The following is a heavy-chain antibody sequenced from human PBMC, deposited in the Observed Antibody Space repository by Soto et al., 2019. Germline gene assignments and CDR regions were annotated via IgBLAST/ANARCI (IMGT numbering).Heavy chain of an antibody. CDR1: GGSVSSGSYY. J-gene: IGHJ6*02. V-gene: IGHV4-61*01. D-gene: IGHD3-10*01. CDR2: IYYSGST. Sequence: SETLSLTCTVSGGSVSSGSYYWSWIRQPPGKGLEWIGYIYYSGSTNYNPSLKSRVTISVDTSKNQFSLKLSSVTAADTAVYYCARVRGRLWFGELKGNYYYYGMDVWGQGTTVTV. CDR3: ARVRGRLWFGELKGNYYYYGMDV.